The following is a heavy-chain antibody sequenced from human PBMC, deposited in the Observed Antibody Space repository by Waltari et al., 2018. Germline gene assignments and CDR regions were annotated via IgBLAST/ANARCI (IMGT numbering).Heavy chain of an antibody. CDR2: IIPIFGTA. V-gene: IGHV1-69*12. CDR1: GGTFSSYA. Sequence: QVQLVQSGAEVKKPGSSVKVSCKASGGTFSSYAISWVRTATGQGLEWMGGIIPIFGTANYAQKFQGRFTITADESTSTAYMELSSLRSEDTAVYYCARVFAAYCGGDCYWGWFDPWGQGTLVTVSS. CDR3: ARVFAAYCGGDCYWGWFDP. J-gene: IGHJ5*02. D-gene: IGHD2-21*01.